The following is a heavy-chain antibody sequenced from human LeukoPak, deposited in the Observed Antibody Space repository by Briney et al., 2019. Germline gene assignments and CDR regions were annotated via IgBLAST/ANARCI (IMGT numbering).Heavy chain of an antibody. CDR1: GGSISSGDYY. V-gene: IGHV4-30-4*01. Sequence: SETLSLTCTVSGGSISSGDYYWSWIRQPPGKGLEWIGNIHHSGSTYYNPFLKSRVTISVDTSKNQLSLKLSSVTAADTAVYYCARVAAGIGFFQHWGQGTLVTVSS. D-gene: IGHD6-13*01. J-gene: IGHJ1*01. CDR3: ARVAAGIGFFQH. CDR2: IHHSGST.